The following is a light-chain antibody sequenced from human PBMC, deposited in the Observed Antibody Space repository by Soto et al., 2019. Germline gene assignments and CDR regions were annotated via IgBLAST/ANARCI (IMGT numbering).Light chain of an antibody. J-gene: IGKJ2*01. CDR1: QSLLASA. CDR2: EVS. CDR3: LQTVQLPYT. V-gene: IGKV2D-29*01. Sequence: DIVMTQTPLSLSVTPGQPASISCKSTQSLLASAWYLQRPGQPPQVLISEVSKRFSGVSDRFSGSGSGTDFALNISRVEAEDVGVYYCLQTVQLPYTFGQRTRLEIK.